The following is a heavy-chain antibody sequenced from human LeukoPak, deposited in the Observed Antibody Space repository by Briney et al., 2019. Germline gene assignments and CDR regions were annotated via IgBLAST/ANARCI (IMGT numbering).Heavy chain of an antibody. CDR1: GGTFSSYA. Sequence: SVKVSCKASGGTFSSYAMSWVRQAPGQGLEWMGRIIPNLGIANYAQKFQGRVTITADKSTSTAYMELSSLRTEDTAVYYCARVDTAMVIDYWGQGTLVTVSS. J-gene: IGHJ4*02. CDR3: ARVDTAMVIDY. CDR2: IIPNLGIA. D-gene: IGHD5-18*01. V-gene: IGHV1-69*04.